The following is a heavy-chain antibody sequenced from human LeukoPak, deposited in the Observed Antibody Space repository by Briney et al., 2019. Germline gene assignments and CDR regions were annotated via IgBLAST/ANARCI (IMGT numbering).Heavy chain of an antibody. V-gene: IGHV3-23*01. CDR2: ISGSGANT. J-gene: IGHJ4*02. CDR3: AKESNFGVVIRD. CDR1: GFTFSSYA. D-gene: IGHD3-3*01. Sequence: GGSLRLSCAASGFTFSSYAMGWVRQAPGKGLDWVSTISGSGANTYSADSVKGRFTISRDNSKNTLFLQMNSLRAEDTAGYYCAKESNFGVVIRDWGQGTLVTVSS.